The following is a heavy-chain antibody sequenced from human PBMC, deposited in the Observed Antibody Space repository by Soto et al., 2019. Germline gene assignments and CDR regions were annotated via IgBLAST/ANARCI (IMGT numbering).Heavy chain of an antibody. CDR3: ARVGVTMVRGVIIEYYFDY. J-gene: IGHJ4*02. CDR2: INAGNGNT. V-gene: IGHV1-3*01. CDR1: GYTFTSYA. D-gene: IGHD3-10*01. Sequence: GASVKVSCKASGYTFTSYAMHWVRQAPGQRLEWMGWINAGNGNTKYSQKFQGRVTITRDTSASTAYMELSSLRSEDTAVYYCARVGVTMVRGVIIEYYFDYWGQGTLDTVSS.